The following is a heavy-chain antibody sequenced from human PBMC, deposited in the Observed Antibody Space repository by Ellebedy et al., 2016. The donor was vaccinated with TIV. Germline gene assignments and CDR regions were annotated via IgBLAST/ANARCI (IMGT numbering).Heavy chain of an antibody. D-gene: IGHD2-8*01. CDR3: VRDHKWAFDI. J-gene: IGHJ3*02. V-gene: IGHV3-48*02. Sequence: GESLKISCAASGFTFNTYSMNWVRQAPGKGLEWVSYITSGSSSIFYADSVKGRLTISRDNAKNSLYLQMNSLTDEDTAVYYCVRDHKWAFDIWGQGTMVTVSS. CDR2: ITSGSSSI. CDR1: GFTFNTYS.